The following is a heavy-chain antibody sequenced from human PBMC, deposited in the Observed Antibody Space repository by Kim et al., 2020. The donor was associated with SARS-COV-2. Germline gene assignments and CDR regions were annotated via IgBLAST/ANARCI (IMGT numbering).Heavy chain of an antibody. CDR2: IIPIFGTA. CDR3: ATAPTYYYDSSGPLTY. Sequence: SVKVSCKASGGTFSSYAISWVRQAPGQGLEWMGGIIPIFGTANYAQKFQGRVTITADESTSTAYMELSSLRSEDTAVYYCATAPTYYYDSSGPLTYWGQGTLVTVSS. CDR1: GGTFSSYA. J-gene: IGHJ4*02. D-gene: IGHD3-22*01. V-gene: IGHV1-69*13.